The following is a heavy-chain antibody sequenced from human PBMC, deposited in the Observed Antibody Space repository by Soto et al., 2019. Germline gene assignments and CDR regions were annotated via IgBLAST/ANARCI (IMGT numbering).Heavy chain of an antibody. V-gene: IGHV3-7*01. D-gene: IGHD3-10*01. Sequence: GGSLRLSCAASGFTFSSYWMSWVRQAPGKGLEWVANIKQDGSEKYYVDSVKGRFTISRDNAKNSLYLQMNSLRAEDTAVYYCARDVYYGSGSRTFDYWGQGTLVTVSS. J-gene: IGHJ4*02. CDR2: IKQDGSEK. CDR3: ARDVYYGSGSRTFDY. CDR1: GFTFSSYW.